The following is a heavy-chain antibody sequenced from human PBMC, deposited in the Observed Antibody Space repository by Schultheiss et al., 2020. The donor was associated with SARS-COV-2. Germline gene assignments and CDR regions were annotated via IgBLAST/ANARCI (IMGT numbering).Heavy chain of an antibody. CDR3: ARATSGGTSRSFDY. D-gene: IGHD2-15*01. CDR2: IYYSGST. Sequence: SETLSLTCTVSGGSISSGGYYWSWIRQHPGKGLEWIGYIYYSGSTYYNPSLKSRVTISVDTSKNQFSLKLSSVTAADTAVYYCARATSGGTSRSFDYWGQGTLVTVSS. J-gene: IGHJ4*02. CDR1: GGSISSGGYY. V-gene: IGHV4-31*03.